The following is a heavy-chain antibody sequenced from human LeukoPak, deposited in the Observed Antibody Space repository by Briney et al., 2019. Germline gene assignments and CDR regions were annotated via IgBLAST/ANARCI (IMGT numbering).Heavy chain of an antibody. J-gene: IGHJ4*02. Sequence: SVKVSCKASGGTFSSYAISWVRQAPGQGLEWMGGIIPIFGTANYAQKLQGRVTITADKSTSTAYMELSSLRSEDTAVYYCARAPRGGYCSSTSCHLFDYWGQGTLVTVSS. CDR2: IIPIFGTA. CDR3: ARAPRGGYCSSTSCHLFDY. V-gene: IGHV1-69*06. CDR1: GGTFSSYA. D-gene: IGHD2-2*01.